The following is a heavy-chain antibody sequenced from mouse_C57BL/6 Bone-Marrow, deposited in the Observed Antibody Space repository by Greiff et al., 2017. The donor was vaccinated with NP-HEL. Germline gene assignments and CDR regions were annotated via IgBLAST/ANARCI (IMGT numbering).Heavy chain of an antibody. CDR1: GYTLTSYW. CDR3: ARGGVYYPAWFAY. J-gene: IGHJ3*01. D-gene: IGHD2-1*01. V-gene: IGHV1-59*01. CDR2: IDPSDSYT. Sequence: QVQLQQPGAELVRPGTSVKLSCKASGYTLTSYWMHWVKQRPGQGLEWIGVIDPSDSYTNYNQKFKGKATLAVDTSSSTAYMQLSSLTSEDSAVYYCARGGVYYPAWFAYWGQGTLVTVSA.